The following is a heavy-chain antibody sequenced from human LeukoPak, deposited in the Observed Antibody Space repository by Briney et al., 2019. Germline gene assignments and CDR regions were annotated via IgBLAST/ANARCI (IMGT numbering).Heavy chain of an antibody. CDR1: GGSISSSNW. CDR3: ARVAGGLWFGDYYYYGMDV. D-gene: IGHD3-10*01. V-gene: IGHV4-4*02. J-gene: IGHJ6*02. Sequence: PSETLSLTCDVSGGSISSSNWWSVGRPPAGKGVEGGWEIYHSGSTNYNPSLKSRVTISVDKSNNQFSLKLSSVTAADTAVYYCARVAGGLWFGDYYYYGMDVWGQGTTVTVS. CDR2: IYHSGST.